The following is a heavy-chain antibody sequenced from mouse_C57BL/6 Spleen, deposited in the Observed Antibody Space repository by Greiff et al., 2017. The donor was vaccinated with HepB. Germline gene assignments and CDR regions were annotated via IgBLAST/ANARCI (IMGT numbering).Heavy chain of an antibody. CDR2: IDPENGDT. J-gene: IGHJ4*01. D-gene: IGHD1-1*01. CDR3: TKLSTTVVAEGGDY. CDR1: GFNIKDDY. Sequence: EVQLQQSGAELVRPGASVKLSCTASGFNIKDDYMHWVKQRPEQGLEWIGWIDPENGDTEYASKFQGKATITADTSSNTAYLQLSSLTSEDTAVYYCTKLSTTVVAEGGDYWGQGTSVTVSS. V-gene: IGHV14-4*01.